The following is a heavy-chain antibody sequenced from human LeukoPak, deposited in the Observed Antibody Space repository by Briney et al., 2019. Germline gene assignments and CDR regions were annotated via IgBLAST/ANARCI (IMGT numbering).Heavy chain of an antibody. Sequence: PWGSHTLSCAASGFTFSTYWMHWVRQAPGKGLVWVARIKGDGSSTIYADSVKGRFTISRDNSKNTLYLQTSSLRAEDTAVYYCARASTTVPNLLDHWGRKTVVTVSS. CDR3: ARASTTVPNLLDH. D-gene: IGHD4-17*01. J-gene: IGHJ4*02. CDR2: IKGDGSST. V-gene: IGHV3-74*01. CDR1: GFTFSTYW.